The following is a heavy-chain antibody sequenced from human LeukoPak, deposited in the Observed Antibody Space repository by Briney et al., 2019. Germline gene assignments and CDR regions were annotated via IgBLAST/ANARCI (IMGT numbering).Heavy chain of an antibody. Sequence: PSETLSLTCAVYGGSFSGYYWSWIRQPPGKGLEWIGEINHSGSTNYNPSLKSRVTISVDTSKNQFSLKLSSVTAADTAVYYCARVHGPFRDYFDYWGQGTLVTVSS. CDR1: GGSFSGYY. J-gene: IGHJ4*02. V-gene: IGHV4-34*01. CDR3: ARVHGPFRDYFDY. CDR2: INHSGST. D-gene: IGHD3-10*01.